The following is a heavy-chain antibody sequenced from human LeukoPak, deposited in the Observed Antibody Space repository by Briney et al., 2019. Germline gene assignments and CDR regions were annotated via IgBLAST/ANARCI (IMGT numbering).Heavy chain of an antibody. J-gene: IGHJ4*02. D-gene: IGHD2-15*01. Sequence: SETLSLTCTVSGGSISSYYWSWIRQPAGKGLERIGRIYTTGSTNYNPSLKSRVTMSVDTSKSQFSLKLTSVTAADTAVYYCARDPGSTTKVVDSWGQGTLVTVSS. CDR2: IYTTGST. V-gene: IGHV4-4*07. CDR1: GGSISSYY. CDR3: ARDPGSTTKVVDS.